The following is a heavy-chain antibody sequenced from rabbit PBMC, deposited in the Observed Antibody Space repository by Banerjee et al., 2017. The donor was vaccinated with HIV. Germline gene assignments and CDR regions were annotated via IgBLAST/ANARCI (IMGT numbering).Heavy chain of an antibody. CDR1: GFDFSSSG. Sequence: QSLEESGGDLVQPEGSLTLTCEASGFDFSSSGMCWVRQALGKGPEWIACIITGTGITYYANWAKGRFTISKTSSTTVTLQMTSLTAADTATYFCARYAYGYVGFNLWGQGTLVTVS. J-gene: IGHJ4*01. D-gene: IGHD6-1*01. CDR2: IITGTGIT. CDR3: ARYAYGYVGFNL. V-gene: IGHV1S40*01.